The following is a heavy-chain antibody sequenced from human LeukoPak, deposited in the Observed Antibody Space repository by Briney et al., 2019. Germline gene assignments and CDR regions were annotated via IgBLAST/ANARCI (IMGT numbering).Heavy chain of an antibody. J-gene: IGHJ5*02. CDR1: GGTFSSYA. D-gene: IGHD1-1*01. CDR3: ARCSTHDGDWFDP. CDR2: IIPIFGTA. Sequence: SVKVSCKASGGTFSSYAISWVRQAPGQGLEWMGGIIPIFGTANYAQKFQGRVTITADESTSTAYMELSSLRSEDTAVYHCARCSTHDGDWFDPWGQGTLVTASS. V-gene: IGHV1-69*13.